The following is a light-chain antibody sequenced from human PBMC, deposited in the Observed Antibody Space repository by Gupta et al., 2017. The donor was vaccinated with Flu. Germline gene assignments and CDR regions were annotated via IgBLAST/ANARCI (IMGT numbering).Light chain of an antibody. CDR1: NIGSKR. J-gene: IGLJ2*01. Sequence: GQTAKITCGGNNIGSKRVHWYQQKPGQAPVLVVYDDSFRPSGIPERFSGSNSGNTATLTITRVEAGDEADYYCQVWDSSSDHVVFGGGTKLTAL. V-gene: IGLV3-21*02. CDR2: DDS. CDR3: QVWDSSSDHVV.